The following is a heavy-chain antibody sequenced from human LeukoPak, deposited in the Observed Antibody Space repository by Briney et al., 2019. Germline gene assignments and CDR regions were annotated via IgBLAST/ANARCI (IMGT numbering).Heavy chain of an antibody. D-gene: IGHD3-10*01. CDR3: AREFGESVCGMDV. CDR2: ISSNGGST. J-gene: IGHJ6*02. V-gene: IGHV3-64*01. CDR1: GFTFSNYA. Sequence: PGGSLRLSCAGSGFTFSNYAMHWVRQAPGKGLEYVSGISSNGGSTYYANFVKGRFTISRDNSRNTLYLQMGSLRGEDMAVYYCAREFGESVCGMDVWGQGTTVTVSS.